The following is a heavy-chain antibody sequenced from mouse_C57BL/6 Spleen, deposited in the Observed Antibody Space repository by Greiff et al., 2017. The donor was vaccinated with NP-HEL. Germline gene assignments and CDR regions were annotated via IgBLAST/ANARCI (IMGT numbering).Heavy chain of an antibody. CDR2: ISYDGSN. Sequence: EVQVVESGPGLVKPSQSLSLTCSVTGYSITSGYYWNWIRQFPGNKLEWMGYISYDGSNNYNPSLKNRISITRDTSKNQFFLKLNSVTTEDTATYYCARAPLLRYFDYWGQGTTLTVSS. D-gene: IGHD1-1*01. CDR3: ARAPLLRYFDY. CDR1: GYSITSGYY. J-gene: IGHJ2*01. V-gene: IGHV3-6*01.